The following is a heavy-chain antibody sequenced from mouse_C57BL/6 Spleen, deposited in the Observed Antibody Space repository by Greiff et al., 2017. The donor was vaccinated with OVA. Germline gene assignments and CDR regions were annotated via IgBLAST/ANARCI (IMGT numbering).Heavy chain of an antibody. CDR2: IDPETGGT. J-gene: IGHJ2*01. V-gene: IGHV1-15*01. Sequence: QVQLKESGAELVRPGASVTLSCKASGYTFTDYEMHWVKQTPVHGLEWIGAIDPETGGTAYNQKFKGKAILTADKSSSTAYMELRSLTSEDSAVYYCTRGQDYDYDFDYWGQGTTLTVSS. CDR1: GYTFTDYE. CDR3: TRGQDYDYDFDY. D-gene: IGHD2-4*01.